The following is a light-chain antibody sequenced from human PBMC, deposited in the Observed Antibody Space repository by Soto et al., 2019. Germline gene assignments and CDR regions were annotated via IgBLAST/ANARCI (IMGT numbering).Light chain of an antibody. CDR2: DGF. CDR3: QQYKRYSLT. J-gene: IGKJ4*01. Sequence: DIQMTQSPSTLSASVGDRVTITCRASKSINNWLAWYQQKPGKAPKLLIYDGFSLESGVPLRFSGSGVGTEFALTISILQPDDSSTYYCQQYKRYSLTVGGGTKVEIK. CDR1: KSINNW. V-gene: IGKV1-5*01.